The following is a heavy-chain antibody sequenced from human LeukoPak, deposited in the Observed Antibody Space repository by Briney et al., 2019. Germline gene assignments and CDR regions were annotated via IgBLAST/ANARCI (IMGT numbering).Heavy chain of an antibody. V-gene: IGHV4-59*01. CDR1: GGSIRGYY. CDR3: ARGEMATIEDAFDI. Sequence: SETLSLTCNVSGGSIRGYYWSWIRQPPGKGLEWIGYIYSSGSTNYNPSLKSRVTMSVDTSKNQFSLKLSSVTAADTAVYYCARGEMATIEDAFDIWGQGTMVTVSS. J-gene: IGHJ3*02. D-gene: IGHD5-24*01. CDR2: IYSSGST.